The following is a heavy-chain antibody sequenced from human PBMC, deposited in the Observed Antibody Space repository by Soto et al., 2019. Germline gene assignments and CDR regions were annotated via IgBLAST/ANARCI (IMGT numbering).Heavy chain of an antibody. J-gene: IGHJ6*02. Sequence: SETLSLTCTVSGGSISSGDYYWSWIRQPPGKGLEWIGYIYYSGSTYYNPSLKSRVTISVDTSKNQFSLKLSSVTAADTAVYYCARTGYSSGWYVSPLYYYYGMDVWGQGTTVTVSS. CDR2: IYYSGST. D-gene: IGHD6-19*01. CDR1: GGSISSGDYY. V-gene: IGHV4-30-4*01. CDR3: ARTGYSSGWYVSPLYYYYGMDV.